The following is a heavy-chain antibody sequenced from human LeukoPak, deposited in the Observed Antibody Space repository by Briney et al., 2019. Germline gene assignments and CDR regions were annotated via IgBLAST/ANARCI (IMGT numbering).Heavy chain of an antibody. CDR2: ISSSSSTI. CDR3: AKLVVPAAIDY. V-gene: IGHV3-48*01. D-gene: IGHD2-2*01. CDR1: GFTFSSYS. Sequence: GGSLRLSCAASGFTFSSYSMNWVRQAPGKGLEWVSYISSSSSTIYYADSVKGRFTISRDNAKNSLYLQMNSLRAEDTAVYYCAKLVVPAAIDYWGQGTLVTVSS. J-gene: IGHJ4*02.